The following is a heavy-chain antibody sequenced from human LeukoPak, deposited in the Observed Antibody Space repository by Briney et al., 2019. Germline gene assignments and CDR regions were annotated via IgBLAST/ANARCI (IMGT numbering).Heavy chain of an antibody. CDR1: GYTFTGYY. D-gene: IGHD2-2*02. V-gene: IGHV1-2*02. J-gene: IGHJ4*02. CDR3: ATYCSSTSCYIDY. CDR2: INPNSGGT. Sequence: ASVKVSCKASGYTFTGYYMHWVRQAPGQGLEWMGWINPNSGGTNYAQKFQGRVTMTRDTSISTASMELSRLRSDDTAVYYCATYCSSTSCYIDYWGQGTLVTVSS.